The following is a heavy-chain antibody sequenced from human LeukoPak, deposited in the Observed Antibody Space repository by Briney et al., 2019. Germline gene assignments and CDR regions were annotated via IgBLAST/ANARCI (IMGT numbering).Heavy chain of an antibody. J-gene: IGHJ5*02. CDR2: VYHSGST. D-gene: IGHD3-10*01. CDR3: ATDRQEGGSGSYWFDP. CDR1: RGSITTYY. Sequence: SETLSLTCTVSRGSITTYYWSWIRQPAGKGLEWIGNVYHSGSTTYNHSLKRRVSMSVDMSKNQFSLNLRSVTAADTATYYCATDRQEGGSGSYWFDPWGQGTQVTVSS. V-gene: IGHV4-59*01.